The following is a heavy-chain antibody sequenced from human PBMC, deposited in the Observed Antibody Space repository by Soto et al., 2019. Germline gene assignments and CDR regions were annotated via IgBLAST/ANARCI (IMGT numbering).Heavy chain of an antibody. D-gene: IGHD5-18*01. CDR3: ARDLDTAMISRA. V-gene: IGHV3-48*01. J-gene: IGHJ5*02. CDR2: ISSSSSTI. CDR1: GFTFSSYS. Sequence: LRLSCTASGFTFSSYSMNWVRQAPGKGLEWVSYISSSSSTIYYADSVKGRFTISRDNAKNSLYLQMNSLRAEDTAVYYCARDLDTAMISRAWGQGTLVTVSS.